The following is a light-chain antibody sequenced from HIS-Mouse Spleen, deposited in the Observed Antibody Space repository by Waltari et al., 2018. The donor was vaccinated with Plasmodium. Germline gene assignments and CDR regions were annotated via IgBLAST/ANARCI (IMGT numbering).Light chain of an antibody. CDR3: QAWDSSTVV. Sequence: SYELTQPPSVSVSPGQTASITSSGAKLGDTYACWYKQKPGQSPVLVIYQDSKRPSGIPERFSGSNSGNTATLTISGTQAMDEADYYCQAWDSSTVVFGGGTKLTVL. J-gene: IGLJ2*01. CDR1: KLGDTY. V-gene: IGLV3-1*01. CDR2: QDS.